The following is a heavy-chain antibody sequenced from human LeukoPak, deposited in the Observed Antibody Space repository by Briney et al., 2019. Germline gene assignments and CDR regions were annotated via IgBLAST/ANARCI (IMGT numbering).Heavy chain of an antibody. Sequence: GESLKISCKASGNSITTYWIGWVRQQPGKGLEGMGIIFPGDSESKYRPSFQGQVPISADKSINTAYLQWSSLKASDTAMYYCATSESQTKFDYWGQGTLVTVSS. J-gene: IGHJ4*02. CDR3: ATSESQTKFDY. V-gene: IGHV5-51*01. CDR1: GNSITTYW. D-gene: IGHD1/OR15-1a*01. CDR2: IFPGDSES.